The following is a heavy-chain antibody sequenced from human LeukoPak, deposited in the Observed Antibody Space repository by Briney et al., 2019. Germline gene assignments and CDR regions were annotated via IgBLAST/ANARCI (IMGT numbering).Heavy chain of an antibody. D-gene: IGHD3-10*01. CDR1: GYSISSGYY. J-gene: IGHJ4*02. CDR2: TYHSGST. V-gene: IGHV4-38-2*02. CDR3: ASYTMVRGVDY. Sequence: SETLSLTCTVSGYSISSGYYWGWIRQPPGKGLEWIGSTYHSGSTYYNPSLKSRVTISVDTSKNQVSLKLSSVTAADTAVYYCASYTMVRGVDYWGQGTLVTVSS.